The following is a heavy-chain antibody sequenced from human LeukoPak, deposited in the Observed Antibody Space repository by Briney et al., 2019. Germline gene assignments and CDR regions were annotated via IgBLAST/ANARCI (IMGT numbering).Heavy chain of an antibody. CDR1: GFTFSSYA. Sequence: PGGSLRLSCAASGFTFSSYAMSWVRQAPGKGLEWVSAISGSGGSTYYADSVKGRFTVSRDNSKNTLYLQMNSLRAEDTAIYYCVKDRYCSSANCYVWGPYFGPWGQGTLVTVSS. CDR2: ISGSGGST. CDR3: VKDRYCSSANCYVWGPYFGP. D-gene: IGHD2-2*01. J-gene: IGHJ5*02. V-gene: IGHV3-23*01.